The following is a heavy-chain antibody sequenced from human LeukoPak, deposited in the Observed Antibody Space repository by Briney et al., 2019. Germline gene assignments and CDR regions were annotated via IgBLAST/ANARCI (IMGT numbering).Heavy chain of an antibody. CDR2: IYSGGDT. V-gene: IGHV3-53*01. CDR1: GFTVSSSH. CDR3: ARVYNYVFDY. J-gene: IGHJ4*02. Sequence: GGSLRLSCAASGFTVSSSHMTWVRKAVGKGLEWVSFIYSGGDTSYADSVKGRFTISRDNSKNTLYLQINSLRAEDTAVYYCARVYNYVFDYWGQGTLVTVSS. D-gene: IGHD3-10*02.